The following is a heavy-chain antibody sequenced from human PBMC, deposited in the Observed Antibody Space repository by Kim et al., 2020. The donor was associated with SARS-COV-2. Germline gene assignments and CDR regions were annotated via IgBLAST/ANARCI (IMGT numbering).Heavy chain of an antibody. CDR3: ANGGMLLGAPFDF. CDR1: GFTFSSFG. V-gene: IGHV3-NL1*01. Sequence: GGSLRLSCAASGFTFSSFGMHWVRQAPGKGLEWVSVIWDSGSSTFYADSVKGRFSISRDTSNNTLYLQMNSLRAEDTAVYYCANGGMLLGAPFDF. CDR2: IWDSGSST. D-gene: IGHD3-16*01. J-gene: IGHJ1*01.